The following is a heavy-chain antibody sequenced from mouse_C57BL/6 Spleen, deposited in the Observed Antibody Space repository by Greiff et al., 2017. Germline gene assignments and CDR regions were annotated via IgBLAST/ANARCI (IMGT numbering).Heavy chain of an antibody. CDR3: ARGGITSPDAMDY. CDR1: GYTFTSYW. D-gene: IGHD1-1*01. J-gene: IGHJ4*01. Sequence: VQLQQSGAELARPGASVKLSCKASGYTFTSYWMHWVKQRPGQGLEWIGYINPSSGYTKYNQKFKDKATLTADKSSSTAYMQLSSLTYEDSAVYYCARGGITSPDAMDYWGQGTSVTVSS. CDR2: INPSSGYT. V-gene: IGHV1-7*01.